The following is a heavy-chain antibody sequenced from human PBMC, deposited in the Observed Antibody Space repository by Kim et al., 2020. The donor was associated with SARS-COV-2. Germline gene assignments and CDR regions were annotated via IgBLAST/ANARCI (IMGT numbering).Heavy chain of an antibody. D-gene: IGHD3-10*01. CDR2: IYYSGST. J-gene: IGHJ6*02. CDR3: AGNTYYYGSGSYYTAYYGMDV. V-gene: IGHV4-39*01. Sequence: SETLSLTCTVSGGSISSSSYYWGWIRQPPGKGLEWIGSIYYSGSTYYNPSLKSRVTISVDTSKNQFSLKLSSVTAADTAVYYCAGNTYYYGSGSYYTAYYGMDVWGQGTTVTVSS. CDR1: GGSISSSSYY.